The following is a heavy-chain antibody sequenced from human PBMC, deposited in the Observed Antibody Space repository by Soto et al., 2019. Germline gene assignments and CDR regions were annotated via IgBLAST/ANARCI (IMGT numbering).Heavy chain of an antibody. CDR1: GFTFSSYG. CDR3: ARGKQQLVHTRVFDP. J-gene: IGHJ5*02. D-gene: IGHD6-13*01. CDR2: IWYDGSNK. V-gene: IGHV3-33*01. Sequence: QVQLVESGGGVVQPGRSLRLSCAASGFTFSSYGMHWVRQAPGKGLVWVAVIWYDGSNKYYADSVKGRFTISRDNSKNTLYLQMNSLRAEDTAVYYCARGKQQLVHTRVFDPWGQGTLVTVSS.